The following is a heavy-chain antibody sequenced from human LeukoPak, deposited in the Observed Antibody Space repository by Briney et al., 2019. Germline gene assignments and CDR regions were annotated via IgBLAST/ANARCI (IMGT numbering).Heavy chain of an antibody. CDR1: GFTLSSHW. Sequence: GGSLRLSCAASGFTLSSHWMHWVRQAPGKGLVWVSRIDNDGSHTNYADSVKGRFTISRDNAKNMLWLQMNSLRVEDTAVYYCVRDRPHNWFDPWGQGILVTVSS. J-gene: IGHJ5*02. CDR3: VRDRPHNWFDP. CDR2: IDNDGSHT. V-gene: IGHV3-74*01.